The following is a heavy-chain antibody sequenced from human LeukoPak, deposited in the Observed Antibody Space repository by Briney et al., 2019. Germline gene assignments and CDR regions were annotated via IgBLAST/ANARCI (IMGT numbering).Heavy chain of an antibody. D-gene: IGHD3-3*01. V-gene: IGHV4-31*03. CDR3: ARARTFGVVITSGYFDY. Sequence: SETLSLTCTVSGGSISSGGYYWSWIRQHPGKGLEWIGYIYYSGSTYYNPSLKSRVTISVDTSKNQFSLKLSSVTAADTAVYYCARARTFGVVITSGYFDYWGQGTLVTVSS. CDR1: GGSISSGGYY. J-gene: IGHJ4*02. CDR2: IYYSGST.